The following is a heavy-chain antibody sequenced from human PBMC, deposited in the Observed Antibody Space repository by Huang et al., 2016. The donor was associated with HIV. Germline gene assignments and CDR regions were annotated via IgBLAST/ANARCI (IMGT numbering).Heavy chain of an antibody. CDR1: GGSITSSSYY. CDR2: LYYSVSP. D-gene: IGHD3-22*01. J-gene: IGHJ3*02. Sequence: QLQLQGSGPGLVKPSETLSLTCTVSGGSITSSSYYWGWIRQPPGKGLEWVGSLYYSVSPDYNPSLKSRFTVSVDTSKNQFSLKLSSVTAADTAVYYCARHFSYYDSSGYTPWDAFDIWGQGTMVTVSS. CDR3: ARHFSYYDSSGYTPWDAFDI. V-gene: IGHV4-39*01.